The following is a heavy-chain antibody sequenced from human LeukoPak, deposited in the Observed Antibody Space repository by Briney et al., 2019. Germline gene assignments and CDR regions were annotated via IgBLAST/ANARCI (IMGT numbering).Heavy chain of an antibody. CDR1: GGTFSSYA. Sequence: ASVKVSCKASGGTFSSYAISWVRQAPGQGLEWMGGIIPIFGTANYAQKFQGRVTITADESTSTAYMELSSLRSEDTAVYYCARAGYSTNYFDCWGQGTLVTVSS. V-gene: IGHV1-69*13. CDR3: ARAGYSTNYFDC. J-gene: IGHJ4*02. D-gene: IGHD6-13*01. CDR2: IIPIFGTA.